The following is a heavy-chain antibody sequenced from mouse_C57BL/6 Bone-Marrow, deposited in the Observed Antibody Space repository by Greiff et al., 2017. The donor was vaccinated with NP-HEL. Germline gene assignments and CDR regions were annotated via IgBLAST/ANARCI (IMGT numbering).Heavy chain of an antibody. J-gene: IGHJ4*01. CDR2: ISSGGSYT. CDR1: GFTFSSYG. V-gene: IGHV5-6*01. CDR3: ARHGGNYDDAMDY. D-gene: IGHD2-1*01. Sequence: VQLKESGGDLVKPGGSLKLSCAASGFTFSSYGMSWVRQTPDKRLEWVATISSGGSYTYYPDSVKGRFTITRDNAKNTLYLQMSSLKSEDTAMYYCARHGGNYDDAMDYWGQGTSVTVSS.